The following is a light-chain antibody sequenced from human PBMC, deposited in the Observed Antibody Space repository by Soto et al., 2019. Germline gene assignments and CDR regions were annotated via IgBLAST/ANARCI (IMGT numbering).Light chain of an antibody. V-gene: IGKV3-15*01. CDR2: GAS. CDR1: QGVGSS. CDR3: QQYNNWPPWT. Sequence: DIEMTQSPASLSASPGARATITCRASQGVGSSLAWYQQKPGKAPRPLIYGASTRATGIPARFSGSGSGTEFTPTISSRQSEEFAVNYCQQYNNWPPWTFGQGTKVEIK. J-gene: IGKJ1*01.